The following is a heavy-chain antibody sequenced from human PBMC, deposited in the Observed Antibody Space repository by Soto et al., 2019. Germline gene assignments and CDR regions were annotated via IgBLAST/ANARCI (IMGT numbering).Heavy chain of an antibody. CDR2: IIPIFGTA. CDR1: GGTFSSYA. V-gene: IGHV1-69*13. D-gene: IGHD3-22*01. J-gene: IGHJ3*02. Sequence: ASVKVSCKASGGTFSSYAISWVRQAPGQGLEWMGGIIPIFGTANYAQKFQGRVTITADESTSTAYMELSSLRSEDTAVYYCARDRGDYDSSGYVAFDIWGQGTVVTVSS. CDR3: ARDRGDYDSSGYVAFDI.